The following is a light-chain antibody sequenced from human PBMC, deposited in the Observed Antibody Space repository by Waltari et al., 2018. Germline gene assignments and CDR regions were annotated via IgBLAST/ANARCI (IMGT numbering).Light chain of an antibody. CDR3: QQYYSRRT. J-gene: IGKJ1*01. Sequence: DIVMTQSPDSLAVSLGERVTINCKSSQSLLYTSNAKNYLAWYPQKPGQPPRLLFYWASTRHSGVPDRFSVSGSATDFTLTISSLQAEDVAVYYCQQYYSRRTFGQGTRVEIK. CDR1: QSLLYTSNAKNY. V-gene: IGKV4-1*01. CDR2: WAS.